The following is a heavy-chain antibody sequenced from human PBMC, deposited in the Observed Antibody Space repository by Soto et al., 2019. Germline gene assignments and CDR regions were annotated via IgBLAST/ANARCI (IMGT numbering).Heavy chain of an antibody. D-gene: IGHD6-6*01. Sequence: AGGSLRLSCAASGFTFSSYWMHWVRQAPGKGLVWVSRINSDGSSTSYADSVKGRFTISRDNAKNTLYLQMNSLRAEDTAVYYCARVGWEYSSSPGGYYYYYGMDVWGQGTTVTVSS. V-gene: IGHV3-74*01. CDR3: ARVGWEYSSSPGGYYYYYGMDV. CDR1: GFTFSSYW. J-gene: IGHJ6*02. CDR2: INSDGSST.